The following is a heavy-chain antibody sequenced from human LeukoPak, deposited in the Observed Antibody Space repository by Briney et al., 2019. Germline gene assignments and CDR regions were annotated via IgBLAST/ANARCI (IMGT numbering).Heavy chain of an antibody. D-gene: IGHD1-26*01. CDR3: AKDRSPYTVTYPGFDY. CDR1: GFTFSSYG. J-gene: IGHJ4*02. CDR2: ISYDGSSK. Sequence: PGRSLRLSCAASGFTFSSYGMHWVRQAPGKGLEWVALISYDGSSKCHADSVKGRFTISRDNSKNSLYLQMNSLRPEDTAVYYCAKDRSPYTVTYPGFDYWGQGTLVTVSS. V-gene: IGHV3-30*18.